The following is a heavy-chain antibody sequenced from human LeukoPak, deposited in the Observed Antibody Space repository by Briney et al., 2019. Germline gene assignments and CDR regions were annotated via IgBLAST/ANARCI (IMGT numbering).Heavy chain of an antibody. D-gene: IGHD4-17*01. CDR1: GFTFSSYA. V-gene: IGHV3-30-3*01. CDR2: ISYDGSNK. Sequence: PGRSLRLSCAASGFTFSSYAMHWVRQAPGKGLEWVAVISYDGSNKYYADSVKGRFTISRDNSKNTLYLQMNSLRAEDTAVYYCAGLTTVTSPIDYWGQGTLVTVSS. J-gene: IGHJ4*02. CDR3: AGLTTVTSPIDY.